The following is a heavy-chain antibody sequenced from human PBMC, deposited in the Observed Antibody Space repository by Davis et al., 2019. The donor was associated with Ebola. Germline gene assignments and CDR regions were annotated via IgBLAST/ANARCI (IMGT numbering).Heavy chain of an antibody. D-gene: IGHD6-13*01. CDR1: GFTFSTYG. J-gene: IGHJ4*02. Sequence: PGGSLRLSCAASGFTFSTYGMHWVRQAPGKGLEWVAIVSRDGNKQFYGDSVKGRFTISRDNSKNTLHLQLNSLRVEDTAVYYCAKIPAAGFNFDFWGQGTLVTVSS. CDR3: AKIPAAGFNFDF. V-gene: IGHV3-30*18. CDR2: VSRDGNKQ.